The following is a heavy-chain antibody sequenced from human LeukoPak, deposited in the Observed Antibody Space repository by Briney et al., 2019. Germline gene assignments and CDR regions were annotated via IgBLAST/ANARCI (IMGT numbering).Heavy chain of an antibody. CDR3: VRGGAFGVDRNDY. D-gene: IGHD3-3*01. J-gene: IGHJ4*02. CDR1: GFTFSSYS. V-gene: IGHV3-21*01. Sequence: PGGSLRLSCAASGFTFSSYSMTWVRQAPGKGLEWVSSIPGSRGYLYYADSVKGRFTISRDNAKNSLYLQMSSLRAVDTAVYYCVRGGAFGVDRNDYWGQGTLVTVSS. CDR2: IPGSRGYL.